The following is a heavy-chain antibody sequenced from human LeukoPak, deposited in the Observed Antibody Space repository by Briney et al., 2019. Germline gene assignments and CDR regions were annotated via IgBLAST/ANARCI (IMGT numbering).Heavy chain of an antibody. CDR1: SGSINSFY. Sequence: SETLSLTCTVSSGSINSFYWTWIRQPAGKGLEWIGRIYSSGSTNFSPSLKSRVTMSVDTSKNQFSLRLSSVTAADTAAYFCARENWSSKSIDLDSWGPGTLVTVSS. D-gene: IGHD6-6*01. V-gene: IGHV4-4*07. CDR2: IYSSGST. J-gene: IGHJ4*02. CDR3: ARENWSSKSIDLDS.